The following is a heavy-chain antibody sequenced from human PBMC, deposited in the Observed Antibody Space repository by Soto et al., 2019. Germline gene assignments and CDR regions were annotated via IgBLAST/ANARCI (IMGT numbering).Heavy chain of an antibody. V-gene: IGHV3-48*02. Sequence: EVQLVESGGGLVQPGGSLRLSCTASGFTFSSRAMTWVRHFPGRGLEGVSYISSSSSNIDYADSVKGRFTVSRDNAKNSLYLQMNTLRDEDTAVYYCASDRSLGSNWYYYLESWGQGTLVTVSS. CDR1: GFTFSSRA. D-gene: IGHD1-20*01. CDR3: ASDRSLGSNWYYYLES. J-gene: IGHJ4*02. CDR2: ISSSSSNI.